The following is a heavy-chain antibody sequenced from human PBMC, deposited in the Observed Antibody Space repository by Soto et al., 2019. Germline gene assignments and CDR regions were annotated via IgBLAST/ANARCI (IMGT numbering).Heavy chain of an antibody. D-gene: IGHD5-18*01. CDR1: GGSINSYY. J-gene: IGHJ5*02. CDR3: ARWGVDTAMVTDWFDR. CDR2: SYYSGST. V-gene: IGHV4-59*08. Sequence: QVQLQESGPGLVKPSETLSLTCTVSGGSINSYYWSWIRQPPGQGLEWIGYSYYSGSTNYNPSLKSGFTLSVDTPKNQFSLKLSSVTAADTALYYCARWGVDTAMVTDWFDRWGQGTLVTVSS.